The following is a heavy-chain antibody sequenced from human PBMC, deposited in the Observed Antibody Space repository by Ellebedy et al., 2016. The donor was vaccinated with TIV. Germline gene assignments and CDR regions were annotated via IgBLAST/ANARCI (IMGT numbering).Heavy chain of an antibody. V-gene: IGHV5-10-1*01. Sequence: GESLKISXQVSGYTFTNSWIVWVRQVPGKGLEWMGRIDPSDSYTRYSPSFKGHVTISADKSTTSVYLQWENLKSSDSAIYYCARQRGGGRVATINWGAFDLWGRGTRVTVSS. J-gene: IGHJ3*01. CDR3: ARQRGGGRVATINWGAFDL. CDR2: IDPSDSYT. D-gene: IGHD2-15*01. CDR1: GYTFTNSW.